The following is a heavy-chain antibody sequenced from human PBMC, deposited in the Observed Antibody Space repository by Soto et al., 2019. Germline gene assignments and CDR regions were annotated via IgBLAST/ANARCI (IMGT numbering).Heavy chain of an antibody. CDR3: ANPGYSYGYDWFDP. J-gene: IGHJ5*02. CDR2: ISDSGGST. Sequence: EVQLLESGGGLVQPGGSLRLSCAASGFSFSSYAMTWVRQAPGKGLEWVSGISDSGGSTYYADSVKGRFTISRDNSKNMVYLQMNRLRAGDTAVYYCANPGYSYGYDWFDPGGQGTLVTVYS. CDR1: GFSFSSYA. V-gene: IGHV3-23*01. D-gene: IGHD5-18*01.